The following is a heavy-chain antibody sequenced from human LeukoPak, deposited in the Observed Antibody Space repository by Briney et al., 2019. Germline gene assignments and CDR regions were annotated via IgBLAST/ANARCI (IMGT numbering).Heavy chain of an antibody. V-gene: IGHV4-59*12. Sequence: SETLSLTCSVSGGSIINDYWNWIRQPPGKGLEWIGYIYYTGNMLYSPPLKSRVTISVDTSKNQFSLKLKSVAAADTAVYYCARGGDRSSWSIDYWGQGTLVTVSS. J-gene: IGHJ4*02. CDR2: IYYTGNM. CDR1: GGSIINDY. D-gene: IGHD6-13*01. CDR3: ARGGDRSSWSIDY.